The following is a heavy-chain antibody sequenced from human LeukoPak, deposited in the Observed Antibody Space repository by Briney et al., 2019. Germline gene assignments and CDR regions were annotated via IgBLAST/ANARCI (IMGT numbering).Heavy chain of an antibody. J-gene: IGHJ6*02. D-gene: IGHD3-10*01. Sequence: GESLKISCKGSGYSFTSYWIGWVRQMPGKGLEWMGIIYPGDSDTRYSPSFQGQVTISADKSISTACLQWSSLKASDTAMYYCARSGDELLWFGESYYYYGMDVWGQGTTVTVSS. CDR2: IYPGDSDT. CDR3: ARSGDELLWFGESYYYYGMDV. CDR1: GYSFTSYW. V-gene: IGHV5-51*01.